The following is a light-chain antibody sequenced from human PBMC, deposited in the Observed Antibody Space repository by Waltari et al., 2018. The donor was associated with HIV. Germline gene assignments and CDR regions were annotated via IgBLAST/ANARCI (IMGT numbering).Light chain of an antibody. Sequence: EIVLTQSPGTLSLSPGEGATLSCRASQSVNRNFLAWYQQKPGQAPRLLISGASSRATGIPDRFRGVGSGTDITLTISRLEPEDFAVYYCQQYASSPITFGPGTKVDVK. CDR1: QSVNRNF. CDR2: GAS. V-gene: IGKV3-20*01. CDR3: QQYASSPIT. J-gene: IGKJ3*01.